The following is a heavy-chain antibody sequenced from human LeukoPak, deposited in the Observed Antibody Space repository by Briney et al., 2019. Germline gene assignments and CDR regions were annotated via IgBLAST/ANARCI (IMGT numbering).Heavy chain of an antibody. CDR2: ISSSSSTI. J-gene: IGHJ4*02. CDR3: ARHDYGETLDY. D-gene: IGHD4-17*01. V-gene: IGHV3-48*01. CDR1: GFTFSSYS. Sequence: TGGSLRLSCAASGFTFSSYSMNWVRQAPGRGLEWVSYISSSSSTIYYADSVKGRFTISRDNAKNSLYLQMNSLRAEDTAVYYCARHDYGETLDYWGQGTLVTVSS.